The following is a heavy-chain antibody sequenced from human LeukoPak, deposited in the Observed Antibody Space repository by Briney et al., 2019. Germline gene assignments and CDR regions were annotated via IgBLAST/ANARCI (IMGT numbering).Heavy chain of an antibody. D-gene: IGHD2-2*01. CDR3: ARESPSCSRCFQH. CDR2: INSDGSST. J-gene: IGHJ1*01. CDR1: GFTFSSYW. Sequence: QAGGSLRLSCAASGFTFSSYWMHWVRQTPGKGLVWLSRINSDGSSTNYASPVKGRFTIARDNANSTLFLQMTSLTADDTAVYYCARESPSCSRCFQHWGQGALVSVSS. V-gene: IGHV3-74*01.